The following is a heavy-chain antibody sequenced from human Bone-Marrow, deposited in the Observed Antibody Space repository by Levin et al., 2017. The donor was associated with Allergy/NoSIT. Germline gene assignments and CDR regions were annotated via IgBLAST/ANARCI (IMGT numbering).Heavy chain of an antibody. Sequence: GESLKISCVGSGFTFSKSALTWVRQAPGQGLEWVSALSGTSTDPSYAASVKGRFIISRDNSNNTLYLQMNGLRADDTATYYCAKEGIYGAVNWGQGTLVIVSS. D-gene: IGHD5-12*01. J-gene: IGHJ4*02. CDR1: GFTFSKSA. V-gene: IGHV3-23*01. CDR2: LSGTSTDP. CDR3: AKEGIYGAVN.